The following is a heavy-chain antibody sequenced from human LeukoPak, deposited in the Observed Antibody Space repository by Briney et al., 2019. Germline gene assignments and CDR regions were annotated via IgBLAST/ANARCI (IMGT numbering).Heavy chain of an antibody. D-gene: IGHD6-6*01. CDR2: MYYSGYT. Sequence: SETLSLTCTVSGGPISSYYWSWIRQPTGMGLEWIGYMYYSGYTNYNPSLKSRVTTSVDMSKNQFSLKLSSVTAADTAVYYCARGGAARLHFQNWGQGTLVTVSS. J-gene: IGHJ1*01. V-gene: IGHV4-59*01. CDR3: ARGGAARLHFQN. CDR1: GGPISSYY.